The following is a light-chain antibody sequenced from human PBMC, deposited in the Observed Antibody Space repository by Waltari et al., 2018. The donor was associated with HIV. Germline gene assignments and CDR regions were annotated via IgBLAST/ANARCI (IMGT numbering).Light chain of an antibody. J-gene: IGLJ2*01. V-gene: IGLV1-47*01. CDR1: SSHIGSYL. Sequence: QSVLTQPPSASGTPGQRVTIACSGSSSHIGSYLVYRDQQPPGTAPKLLIYRNNQRPSGVPDRFSGSKSGTSASLAISGLRSEDEADYYCAAWADSLSAVVFGGGTKLTVL. CDR2: RNN. CDR3: AAWADSLSAVV.